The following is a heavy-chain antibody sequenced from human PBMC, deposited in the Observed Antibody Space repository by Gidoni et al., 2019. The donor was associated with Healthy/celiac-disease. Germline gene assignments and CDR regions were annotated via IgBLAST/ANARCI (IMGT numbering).Heavy chain of an antibody. J-gene: IGHJ4*02. Sequence: QVQLQQWGAGLLKPSETLSLTCAVYGGSFSGYYWSWIRQPPGKGLEWIGEINHSGSTNYNPSLKRRVTISVDTSKNQFSLKLSSVTAADTAVYYCARVGVNYYASGSDYWGQGTLVTVSS. CDR3: ARVGVNYYASGSDY. CDR1: GGSFSGYY. D-gene: IGHD3-10*01. CDR2: INHSGST. V-gene: IGHV4-34*01.